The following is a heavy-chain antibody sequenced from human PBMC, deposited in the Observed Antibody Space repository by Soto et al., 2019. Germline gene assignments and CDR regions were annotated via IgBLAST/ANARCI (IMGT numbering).Heavy chain of an antibody. J-gene: IGHJ4*02. Sequence: SETLSLTCAAYGESLSTYFWSWIRQPPGKGLEWIGEVNYSGGRTIYNPSLKSRVTISRDTSTDQFSLKLSSMTAADTAVYYWASGRDYFWTFGGQGTLVTVSS. V-gene: IGHV4-34*01. CDR2: VNYSGGRT. CDR3: ASGRDYFWTF. D-gene: IGHD4-17*01. CDR1: GESLSTYF.